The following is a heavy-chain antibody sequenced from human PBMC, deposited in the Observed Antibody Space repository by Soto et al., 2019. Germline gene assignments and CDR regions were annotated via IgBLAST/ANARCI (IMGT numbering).Heavy chain of an antibody. CDR1: GYTFTSYG. CDR2: ISTYNGDT. Sequence: QVQLVQSGAEVKKPGASVKVSCKASGYTFTSYGISWVRQAPGQGLEWMGWISTYNGDTNYAQKFQGRVTLTTDTSTTTVYMELRSLRSDDTAVYYCARDHPPVTTFGYWGQGTLVTVSS. J-gene: IGHJ4*02. CDR3: ARDHPPVTTFGY. D-gene: IGHD4-17*01. V-gene: IGHV1-18*01.